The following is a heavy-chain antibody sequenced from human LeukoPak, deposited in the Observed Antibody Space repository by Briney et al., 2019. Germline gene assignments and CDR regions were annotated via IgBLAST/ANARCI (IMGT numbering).Heavy chain of an antibody. V-gene: IGHV3-23*01. CDR1: GFTFSSYA. CDR3: ARDVNCGGDCRFDY. D-gene: IGHD2-21*02. J-gene: IGHJ4*02. Sequence: GGSLRPSCAASGFTFSSYAMSWVRQAPGKGLEWVSAISGSGGSTYYADSVKGRFTISRDNSKNTLYLQMNSLRAEDTAVYYCARDVNCGGDCRFDYWGQGTLVTVSS. CDR2: ISGSGGST.